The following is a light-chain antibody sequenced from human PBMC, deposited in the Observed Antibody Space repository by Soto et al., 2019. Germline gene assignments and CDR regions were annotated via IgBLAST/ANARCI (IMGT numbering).Light chain of an antibody. V-gene: IGKV3-20*01. J-gene: IGKJ1*01. CDR2: DAS. Sequence: VLTQSPGTRSLSPGERATLSCRASQTVRNNYLAWYQQKPGQAPRLMIYDASSRATGIPDRFSGSVSGTGFSLTISRLETEDFSVYYCQQYGSSPPWTFGQGTKVDIK. CDR3: QQYGSSPPWT. CDR1: QTVRNNY.